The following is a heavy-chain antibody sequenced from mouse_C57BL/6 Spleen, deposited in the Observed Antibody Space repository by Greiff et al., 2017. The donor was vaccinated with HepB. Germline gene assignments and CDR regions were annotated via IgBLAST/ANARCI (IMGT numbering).Heavy chain of an antibody. V-gene: IGHV5-17*01. CDR2: ISSGSSTI. CDR1: GFTFSDYG. D-gene: IGHD1-1*01. J-gene: IGHJ2*01. CDR3: ARGLGYYGSSHLDY. Sequence: EVMLVESGGGLVKPGGSLKLSCAASGFTFSDYGMHWVRQAPEKGLEWVAYISSGSSTIYYADTVKGRFTISRDNAKNTLFLQMTSLRSEDTAMYDCARGLGYYGSSHLDYWGQGTTLTVSS.